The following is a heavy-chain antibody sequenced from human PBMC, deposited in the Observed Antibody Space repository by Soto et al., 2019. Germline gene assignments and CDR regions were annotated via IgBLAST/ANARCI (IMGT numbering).Heavy chain of an antibody. CDR3: ARGRRPCPLEDV. V-gene: IGHV1-2*02. Sequence: QVQLVQSGPEVKKPGASVKVSCKASGYIFTGYNIHWVRQAPGQGLEWMGWLNPNSGDTNNTQKFQGRVTLTRDTSINTAYMELGRLTSDDTAIYFCARGRRPCPLEDVWGQGTTVIVSS. CDR2: LNPNSGDT. J-gene: IGHJ6*02. CDR1: GYIFTGYN. D-gene: IGHD6-25*01.